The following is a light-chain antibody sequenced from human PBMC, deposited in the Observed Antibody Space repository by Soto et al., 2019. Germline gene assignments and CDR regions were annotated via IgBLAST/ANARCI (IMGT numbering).Light chain of an antibody. Sequence: QSVLTQPRSVSGSPGQSVTISCTGTSSDFGGYNYVSWYQHHPGKAPKLMIYDVSERPSGVPDRFSGSTSVNSASLTLSGLRADDKADYYGCLYIVATTYVFGTGTKVTVL. CDR1: SSDFGGYNY. J-gene: IGLJ1*01. CDR2: DVS. CDR3: CLYIVATTYV. V-gene: IGLV2-11*01.